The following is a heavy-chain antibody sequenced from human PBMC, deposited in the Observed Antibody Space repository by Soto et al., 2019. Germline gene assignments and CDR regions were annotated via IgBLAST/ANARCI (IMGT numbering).Heavy chain of an antibody. D-gene: IGHD6-13*01. CDR1: GGSISSGGYY. CDR3: ARDGQQLAKGDDAFDI. CDR2: IYYSGST. V-gene: IGHV4-31*03. J-gene: IGHJ3*02. Sequence: QVQLQESGPGLVKPSQTLSLTCTVSGGSISSGGYYWSWIRQHPGKGLEWIGYIYYSGSTYYNPSLKSRVTISVDTSKNQFSLKLSSVTAADTAVYYCARDGQQLAKGDDAFDIWGQGTMVTASS.